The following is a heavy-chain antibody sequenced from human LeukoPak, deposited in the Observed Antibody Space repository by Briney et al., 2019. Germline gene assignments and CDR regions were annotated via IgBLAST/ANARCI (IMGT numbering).Heavy chain of an antibody. CDR1: GFGFSDFY. CDR3: ARNAPFRNDGWPLFDS. V-gene: IGHV3-11*01. D-gene: IGHD1-1*01. J-gene: IGHJ4*02. Sequence: GGSQRLSCAVSGFGFSDFYMSWVRQAPGKGPEWLAYIRSGGETIYYADSVRGRFSISRDNAKSSVYLQINSLRAGDTALYYCARNAPFRNDGWPLFDSWGQGTLVTVSS. CDR2: IRSGGETI.